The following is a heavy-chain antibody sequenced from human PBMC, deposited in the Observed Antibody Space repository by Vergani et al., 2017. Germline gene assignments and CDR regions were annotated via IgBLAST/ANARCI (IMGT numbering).Heavy chain of an antibody. J-gene: IGHJ5*02. D-gene: IGHD6-19*01. V-gene: IGHV4-39*01. CDR2: IYYSGST. Sequence: QLQLQESGPGLVKPSATLSLTCSVPGASIRSSNYYLGWIRQPPGRGLEWIASIYYSGSTYYNPSLKSRVTISVDTSKNQFSLKLSSVTAADTAVYFCARHSTVEWLVKLGWIDPWGEGILMTVSS. CDR3: ARHSTVEWLVKLGWIDP. CDR1: GASIRSSNYY.